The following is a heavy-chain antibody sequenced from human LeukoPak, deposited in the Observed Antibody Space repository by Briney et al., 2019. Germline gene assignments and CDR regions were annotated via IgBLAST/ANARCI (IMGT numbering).Heavy chain of an antibody. CDR3: ARGLTSGYYYGLEYFQH. CDR2: IYHSGST. V-gene: IGHV4-30-2*01. Sequence: SETLSLTCTVSGGSISSGGYYWSWIRQPPGKGLEWIGYIYHSGSTYYNPSLKSRVTISVDRSKNQFSLKLSSVTAADTAVYYCARGLTSGYYYGLEYFQHWGQGTLVTVSS. J-gene: IGHJ1*01. CDR1: GGSISSGGYY. D-gene: IGHD3-22*01.